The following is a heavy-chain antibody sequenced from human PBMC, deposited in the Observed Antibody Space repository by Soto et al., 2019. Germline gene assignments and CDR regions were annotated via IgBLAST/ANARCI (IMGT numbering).Heavy chain of an antibody. CDR1: GFSFGSYA. CDR2: ISGSDGKT. Sequence: GGSLRLSCTASGFSFGSYALSWVRQAPGKGLEWVSTISGSDGKTFYADSVKGRFSISRDTSQSTLYLQMNSLRADDTAMYYCARWSYLDYWGQGTRGTVSS. CDR3: ARWSYLDY. D-gene: IGHD3-3*01. J-gene: IGHJ4*02. V-gene: IGHV3-23*01.